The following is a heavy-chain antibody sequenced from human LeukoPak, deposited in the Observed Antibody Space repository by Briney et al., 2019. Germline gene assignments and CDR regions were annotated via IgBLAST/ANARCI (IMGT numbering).Heavy chain of an antibody. V-gene: IGHV4-38-2*01. Sequence: PSETLSLTCAVPGYSISSGYYWGWIRQPPGKGLEWIGSIYHSGSTYYNPSLKSRVTISVDTSKNQFSLKLSSVTAADTAAYYCARLSTVIIFDYWGQGTLVTVSS. CDR3: ARLSTVIIFDY. CDR2: IYHSGST. CDR1: GYSISSGYY. J-gene: IGHJ4*02. D-gene: IGHD4-11*01.